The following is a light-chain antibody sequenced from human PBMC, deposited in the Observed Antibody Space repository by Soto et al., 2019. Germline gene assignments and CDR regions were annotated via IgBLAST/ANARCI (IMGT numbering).Light chain of an antibody. V-gene: IGLV2-14*01. J-gene: IGLJ1*01. CDR1: SSDIGAYNY. CDR2: EVS. Sequence: QSALTQPASVSGSPGQSITISCTGSSSDIGAYNYVPWFQQYPGKAPKLIISEVSNRPSGVSNRFSGSKSGTAASLTISGIQTEDEADYLCLSFTTDWTHVFRDGTKVTVL. CDR3: LSFTTDWTHV.